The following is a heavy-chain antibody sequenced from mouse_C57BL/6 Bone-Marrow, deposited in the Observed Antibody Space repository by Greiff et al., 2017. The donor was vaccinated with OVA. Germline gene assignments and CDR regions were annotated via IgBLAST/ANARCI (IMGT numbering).Heavy chain of an antibody. CDR1: GYTFTSYG. CDR3: ARLGEGY. CDR2: IYPRSGNT. Sequence: VKLQESGAELARPGASVKLSCKASGYTFTSYGISWVKQRTGQGLEWIGEIYPRSGNTYYNEKFKGKATLTVDKPSSTAYMQLSSLTSEDSAVYYCARLGEGYWGQGTTLTVSS. D-gene: IGHD2-13*01. J-gene: IGHJ2*01. V-gene: IGHV1-81*01.